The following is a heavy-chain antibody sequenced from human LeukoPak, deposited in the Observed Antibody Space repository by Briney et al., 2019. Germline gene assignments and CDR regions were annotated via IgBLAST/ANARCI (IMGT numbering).Heavy chain of an antibody. CDR2: IYYSGST. D-gene: IGHD3-3*01. CDR1: GGSISSSSYY. CDR3: ARDGGHVLRFLEWLSDYYYMDV. V-gene: IGHV4-39*07. J-gene: IGHJ6*03. Sequence: PSETLSLTCTVSGGSISSSSYYWGWIRQPPGKGLEWIGSIYYSGSTYYNPSLKSRVTISVDTSKNQFSLKLSSVTAADTAVYYCARDGGHVLRFLEWLSDYYYMDVWGKGTTVTVSS.